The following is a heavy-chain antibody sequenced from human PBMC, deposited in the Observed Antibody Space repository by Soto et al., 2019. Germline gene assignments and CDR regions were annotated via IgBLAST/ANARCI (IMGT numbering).Heavy chain of an antibody. CDR1: VGTFSSYT. CDR3: ARLVGATAYWFDP. Sequence: QVQLVQSGAEVKKPGSSVKVSCKASVGTFSSYTISWVRQAPGQGLEWMGRIIPILGIANYSQKFQGRVTITADKSTSTAYMELSSLRSEDTAVYYCARLVGATAYWFDPWGQGTLVTVSS. V-gene: IGHV1-69*02. CDR2: IIPILGIA. J-gene: IGHJ5*02. D-gene: IGHD1-26*01.